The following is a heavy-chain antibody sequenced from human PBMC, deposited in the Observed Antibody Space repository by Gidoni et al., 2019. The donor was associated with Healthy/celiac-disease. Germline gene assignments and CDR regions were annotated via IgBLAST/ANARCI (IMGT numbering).Heavy chain of an antibody. CDR2: INHSGST. CDR3: ARGEVGASFDY. J-gene: IGHJ4*02. Sequence: QPSTQGLEWIGEINHSGSTNYNPSLKSRVIISVDTSKIQFSLKLSSVTAADTAVYYCARGEVGASFDYWGQGTLVTVSS. D-gene: IGHD1-26*01. V-gene: IGHV4-34*01.